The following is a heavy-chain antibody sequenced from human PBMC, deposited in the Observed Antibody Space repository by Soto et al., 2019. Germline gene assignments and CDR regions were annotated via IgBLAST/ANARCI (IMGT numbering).Heavy chain of an antibody. CDR2: ISNDGNNE. J-gene: IGHJ2*01. CDR3: ASQPVAKSYWYFDL. CDR1: RFTFSSYA. V-gene: IGHV3-30-3*01. Sequence: QVQLVESGGGVVQPGRSLRLSCATSRFTFSSYAMHWVRQTPGKGLEWVAVISNDGNNEFYADSVKGRFTISRDNSKNTLYLQMNSLRSEDTDAYYCASQPVAKSYWYFDLWGRGTLVTVSS.